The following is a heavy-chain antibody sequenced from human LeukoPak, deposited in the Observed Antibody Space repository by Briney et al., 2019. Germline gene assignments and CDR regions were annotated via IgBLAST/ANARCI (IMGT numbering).Heavy chain of an antibody. CDR1: GGSIRSYY. J-gene: IGHJ4*02. V-gene: IGHV4-4*07. CDR3: ARASPSGSYRL. Sequence: PSETLSLTCTVSGGSIRSYYWSWIRQPAGRGLEWIGRIYTSGSTNYNPSLKSRVTMSVDTSKNQFSLKLSSVTAADTALYYCARASPSGSYRLWGQGTLVTVSS. CDR2: IYTSGST. D-gene: IGHD1-26*01.